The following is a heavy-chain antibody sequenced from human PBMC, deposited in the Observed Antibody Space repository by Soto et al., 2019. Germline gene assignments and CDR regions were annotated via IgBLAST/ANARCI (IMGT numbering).Heavy chain of an antibody. D-gene: IGHD1-26*01. CDR2: INAANGDT. Sequence: QVQLVQSGAEAKKPGASVQVSCKASGYTFTTYALHWVRQAPGERPEWMGWINAANGDTKYSEKFQGRVTITRDTSATTGYMELRSLTSEDTAVYCCGRSGAGATGEILYNAMDLWGQGTTVTVSS. V-gene: IGHV1-3*01. CDR1: GYTFTTYA. J-gene: IGHJ6*02. CDR3: GRSGAGATGEILYNAMDL.